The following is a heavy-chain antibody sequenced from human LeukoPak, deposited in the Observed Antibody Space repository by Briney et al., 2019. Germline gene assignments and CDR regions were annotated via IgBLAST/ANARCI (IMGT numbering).Heavy chain of an antibody. J-gene: IGHJ4*02. V-gene: IGHV3-23*01. CDR3: AKDRPNYYDTSGHYYRRNGDC. Sequence: PGGSLRLSCAVSGFTFSIYAMSWVRQAPGKGLEWVSSITSSGAGTYYPDSVKGRFTISRDNSENTLYLQMNSLRAEDTAVYYCAKDRPNYYDTSGHYYRRNGDCWGQGTLVTVS. CDR2: ITSSGAGT. CDR1: GFTFSIYA. D-gene: IGHD3-22*01.